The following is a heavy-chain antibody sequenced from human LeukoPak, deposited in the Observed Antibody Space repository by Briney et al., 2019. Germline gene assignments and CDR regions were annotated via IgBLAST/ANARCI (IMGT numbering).Heavy chain of an antibody. CDR1: GGSISSSSYY. V-gene: IGHV4-39*07. Sequence: SETLSLTCTVSGGSISSSSYYWGWIRQPPGKGLEWIVSIYCSGSTNYNPSLKSRVTISVDTSKNQFSLRLTSVTAADTAVYYCVRTNPWDLTYYFDYWGQGTLVTVSS. J-gene: IGHJ4*02. CDR2: IYCSGST. D-gene: IGHD1-14*01. CDR3: VRTNPWDLTYYFDY.